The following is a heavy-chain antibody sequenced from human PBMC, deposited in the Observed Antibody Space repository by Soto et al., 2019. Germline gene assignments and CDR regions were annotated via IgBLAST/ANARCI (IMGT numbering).Heavy chain of an antibody. V-gene: IGHV3-33*01. Sequence: PGGSLRLSCAASGFTFSSYGMHWVRQAPGKGLEWVAVIWYDGSNKYYADSVKGRFTISRDNSKNTLYLQMNSLRAEDTAVYYCVRVGIYYYDSSGYSYGDYFDYWGQGTLVTVSS. CDR3: VRVGIYYYDSSGYSYGDYFDY. J-gene: IGHJ4*02. D-gene: IGHD3-22*01. CDR2: IWYDGSNK. CDR1: GFTFSSYG.